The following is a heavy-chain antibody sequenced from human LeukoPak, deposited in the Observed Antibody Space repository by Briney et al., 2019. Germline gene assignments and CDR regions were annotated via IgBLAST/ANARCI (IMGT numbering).Heavy chain of an antibody. CDR2: IYRGDAT. D-gene: IGHD3-16*01. J-gene: IGHJ4*02. CDR3: VREIGNSGNYD. Sequence: GGSLRLSCVVSGFIISSDYMSWVRQAPGKGLEWVSVIYRGDATYYAESVKGRFTISRDSSKNTLYLQMNNLSAEDTAMYYCVREIGNSGNYDWGQGTLVTVSS. V-gene: IGHV3-53*01. CDR1: GFIISSDY.